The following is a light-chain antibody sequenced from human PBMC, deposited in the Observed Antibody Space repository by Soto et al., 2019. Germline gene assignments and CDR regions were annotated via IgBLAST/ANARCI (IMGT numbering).Light chain of an antibody. CDR1: QSVSSN. V-gene: IGKV3-15*01. CDR2: GAS. CDR3: QQSYSSPPT. J-gene: IGKJ1*01. Sequence: EIMTTQSPATLSVSPGERATLSCRASQSVSSNLAWYQQKPGQAPRLLIYGASTRATGIPARFSGSGSGTEFTLTISSLQSEDFATYYCQQSYSSPPTFGQGTKVDIK.